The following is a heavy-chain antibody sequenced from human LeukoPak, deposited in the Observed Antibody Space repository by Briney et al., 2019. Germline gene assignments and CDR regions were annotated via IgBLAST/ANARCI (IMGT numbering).Heavy chain of an antibody. CDR3: AIMHGYYDGSGFWVQ. V-gene: IGHV3-23*01. Sequence: GGSLRLSCAASGFTFSSYAMSWVRQAPGKGLEWVSYISPSGDRTSNADSVEGRFTISRDNTRNTLYLQMNSLRDEDTGVYYCAIMHGYYDGSGFWVQWGQGTLVTVSS. CDR2: ISPSGDRT. CDR1: GFTFSSYA. J-gene: IGHJ4*02. D-gene: IGHD3-22*01.